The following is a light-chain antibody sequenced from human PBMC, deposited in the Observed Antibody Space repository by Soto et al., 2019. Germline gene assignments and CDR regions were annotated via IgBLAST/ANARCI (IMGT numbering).Light chain of an antibody. CDR2: DAF. CDR3: QQYDEWPLT. J-gene: IGKJ4*01. V-gene: IGKV3-15*01. Sequence: EKVMTQSPATLPVAPGERATLSCRASQNVKSRVAWYQQKPGQAPRLLIYDAFTRATGIPARFSGSASGTEFTLTISSLQSEDFAVYYCQQYDEWPLTFGRGTKVEIK. CDR1: QNVKSR.